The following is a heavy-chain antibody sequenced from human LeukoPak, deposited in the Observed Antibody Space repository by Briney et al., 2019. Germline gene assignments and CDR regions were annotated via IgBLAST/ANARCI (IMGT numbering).Heavy chain of an antibody. CDR3: AREKDSYGLESNWFDP. CDR1: GGTFSSYT. Sequence: SVKVSCKASGGTFSSYTISWVRQAPGQGLEWMGRIIPILGIANYAQEFQGRVTITADKSTSTAYMELSSLRSEDTAVYCCAREKDSYGLESNWFDPWGQGTLVTVSS. CDR2: IIPILGIA. J-gene: IGHJ5*02. V-gene: IGHV1-69*04. D-gene: IGHD5-18*01.